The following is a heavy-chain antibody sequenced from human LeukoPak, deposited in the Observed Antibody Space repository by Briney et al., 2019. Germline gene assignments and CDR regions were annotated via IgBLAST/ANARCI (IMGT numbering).Heavy chain of an antibody. CDR2: ISSYNGKT. D-gene: IGHD3-10*01. CDR1: GYTFTSYD. CDR3: ARDHEDVYGSGGYKF. J-gene: IGHJ4*02. Sequence: GASVKVSCKASGYTFTSYDINWVRQATGQGLEWMGWISSYNGKTEFAQKFQGRVTMTTDTSTTTAYMELRSLRSDDTAIYYCARDHEDVYGSGGYKFWGQGTLVTVSS. V-gene: IGHV1-18*01.